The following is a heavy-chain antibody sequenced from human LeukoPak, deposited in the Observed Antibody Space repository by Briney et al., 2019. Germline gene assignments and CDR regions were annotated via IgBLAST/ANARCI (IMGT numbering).Heavy chain of an antibody. J-gene: IGHJ5*02. CDR1: GGSISSYY. Sequence: KPSETLSLTCTVSGGSISSYYWGWIRQPPGKGLEWIGSIYYSGSTYYNPSLKSRVTISVDTSKNQFSLKLSSVTAADTAVYYCARIVVPAAINWFDPWGQGTLVTVSS. D-gene: IGHD2-2*01. CDR2: IYYSGST. CDR3: ARIVVPAAINWFDP. V-gene: IGHV4-39*07.